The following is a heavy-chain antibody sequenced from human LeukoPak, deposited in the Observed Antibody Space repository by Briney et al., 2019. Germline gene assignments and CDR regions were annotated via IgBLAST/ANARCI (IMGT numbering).Heavy chain of an antibody. CDR3: AKDGSSSSSPYYFDY. J-gene: IGHJ4*02. V-gene: IGHV3-23*01. Sequence: GGSLRLSCAASGFTSSAYAMSWVRQAPGKGLEWVSGISGGGGSTYYADSVKGRFTISRDNSKNTLYLQMNSLRAEDTAVYYCAKDGSSSSSPYYFDYWGQGTLVTVSS. CDR1: GFTSSAYA. CDR2: ISGGGGST. D-gene: IGHD6-6*01.